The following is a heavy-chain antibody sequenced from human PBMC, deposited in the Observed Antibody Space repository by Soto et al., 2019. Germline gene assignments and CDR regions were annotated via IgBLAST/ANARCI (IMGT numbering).Heavy chain of an antibody. D-gene: IGHD3-22*01. Sequence: SETLSLTCTVSGGSISSYYWSWIRQPPGKGLEWIGYIYYSGSTNYNPSLKSRVTISVDTSKNQFSLKLSSVTAADTAVYYCARQDTSGYAFDYWGQGTLVTVSS. CDR3: ARQDTSGYAFDY. V-gene: IGHV4-59*08. CDR2: IYYSGST. J-gene: IGHJ4*02. CDR1: GGSISSYY.